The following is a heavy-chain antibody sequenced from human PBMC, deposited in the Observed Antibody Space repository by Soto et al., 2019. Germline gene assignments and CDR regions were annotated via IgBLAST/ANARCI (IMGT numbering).Heavy chain of an antibody. J-gene: IGHJ4*02. CDR3: ARVVQGIAAAVGLYYFDY. Sequence: SETLSLTCTVSGGSISSGGYYWSWIRQHPGKGLEWIGYIYYSGSTYYNPSLKSRVTISVDTSKNQFSLKLSSVTAADTAVYYCARVVQGIAAAVGLYYFDYWGQGTLVTVSS. V-gene: IGHV4-31*03. D-gene: IGHD6-13*01. CDR1: GGSISSGGYY. CDR2: IYYSGST.